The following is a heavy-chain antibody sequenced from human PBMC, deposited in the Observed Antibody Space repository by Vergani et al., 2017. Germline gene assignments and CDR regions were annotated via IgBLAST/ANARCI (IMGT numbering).Heavy chain of an antibody. CDR3: ARGPPHYYGSGPPFDY. Sequence: QLQLQESGSGLVKPSQTLSLTCAVSGGSISSGGYSSSWIRQPPGKGLEWIGYIYHSGSTYYNPSLKSRVTISVDRSKNQFSLKLSSVTAADTAVYYCARGPPHYYGSGPPFDYWGQGTLVTVSS. D-gene: IGHD3-10*01. CDR2: IYHSGST. V-gene: IGHV4-30-2*01. CDR1: GGSISSGGYS. J-gene: IGHJ4*02.